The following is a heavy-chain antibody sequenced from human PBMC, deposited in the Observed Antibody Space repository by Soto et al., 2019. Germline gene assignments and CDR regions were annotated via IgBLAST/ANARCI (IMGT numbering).Heavy chain of an antibody. CDR1: GFTFSTYA. CDR3: AKDKGGRYCSRTSCLYSFDY. J-gene: IGHJ4*02. Sequence: EVQLLESGVGLVQPGGSLRLSCTASGFTFSTYAMSWVRQAPGKGLEWVSTISDSGSTYYADSVKGRFTISRDNSKNTLDLEMNSLRAEDTAVYYCAKDKGGRYCSRTSCLYSFDYWGQGTLVTVSS. V-gene: IGHV3-23*01. CDR2: ISDSGST. D-gene: IGHD2-2*01.